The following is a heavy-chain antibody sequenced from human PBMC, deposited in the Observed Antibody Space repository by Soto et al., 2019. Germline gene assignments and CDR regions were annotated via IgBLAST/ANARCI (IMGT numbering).Heavy chain of an antibody. CDR3: ARDLSSYSSGWYDL. J-gene: IGHJ2*01. D-gene: IGHD6-19*01. V-gene: IGHV1-46*01. Sequence: ASVKVSCKASGYTFTNYYIHWVRQAPGQGLEWMGIINPSGGRTNYAQKFQGRVTMTRDTSTSTVYLELTSLRSEDTAVYYCARDLSSYSSGWYDLWGRGTMVTVSS. CDR2: INPSGGRT. CDR1: GYTFTNYY.